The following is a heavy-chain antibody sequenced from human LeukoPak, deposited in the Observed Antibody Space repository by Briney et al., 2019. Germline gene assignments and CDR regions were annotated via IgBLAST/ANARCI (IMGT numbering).Heavy chain of an antibody. Sequence: GGSLRLSCAASGFTFTTYYMTWVRQAPGRGLEWLANISQDGRTKYYADSVEGRFAISRDNAINSVFLQMNSVRAEDTAVYYCAKDRGASCYNIFDYWGQGTLVTVSS. J-gene: IGHJ4*02. CDR3: AKDRGASCYNIFDY. CDR2: ISQDGRTK. D-gene: IGHD2-2*02. V-gene: IGHV3-7*03. CDR1: GFTFTTYY.